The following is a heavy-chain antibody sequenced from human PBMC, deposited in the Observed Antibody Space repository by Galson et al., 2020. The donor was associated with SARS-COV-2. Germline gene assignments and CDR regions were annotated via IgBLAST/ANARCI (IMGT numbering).Heavy chain of an antibody. J-gene: IGHJ3*01. CDR2: IYHTGSS. D-gene: IGHD3-10*02. CDR1: GYSISSGYS. CDR3: ASVPDTFDV. V-gene: IGHV4-38-2*01. Sequence: SETLSLTCAVSGYSISSGYSWGWIRQPPGQGLEWTGNIYHTGSSAYNPSIKSRVTMSVDTSKNQFSLKLSSVTAADTAVYYCASVPDTFDVWGQGTMVAVS.